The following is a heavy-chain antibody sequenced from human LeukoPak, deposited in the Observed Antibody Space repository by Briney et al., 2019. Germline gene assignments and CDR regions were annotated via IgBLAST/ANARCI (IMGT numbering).Heavy chain of an antibody. CDR2: IYYSGST. CDR1: GGSISSYY. V-gene: IGHV4-59*12. D-gene: IGHD5-12*01. J-gene: IGHJ5*02. Sequence: SETLSLTCTVSGGSISSYYWSWIRQPPGKGLEWIGYIYYSGSTNYNPSLKSRVTISVDTSKNQFSLKLSSVTAADTAVYYCARDLGWLGAGGIWFDPWGQGTLVTVSS. CDR3: ARDLGWLGAGGIWFDP.